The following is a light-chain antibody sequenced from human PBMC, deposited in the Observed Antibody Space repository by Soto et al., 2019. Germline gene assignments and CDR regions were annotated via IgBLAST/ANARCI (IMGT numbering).Light chain of an antibody. Sequence: QSVLTQPASVSGSPGQSITISCILTSIDIGAYDLVSWYQQHPGRAPKLIIYEVSHRFSGLSYRFSGSKSGNTASLTISGLQAEDEGDYYCTSFAPGRIYVFGSGTKVTVL. CDR3: TSFAPGRIYV. CDR2: EVS. V-gene: IGLV2-14*03. CDR1: SIDIGAYDL. J-gene: IGLJ1*01.